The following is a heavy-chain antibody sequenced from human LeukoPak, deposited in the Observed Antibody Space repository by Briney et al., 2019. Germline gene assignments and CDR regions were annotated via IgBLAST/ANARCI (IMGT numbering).Heavy chain of an antibody. Sequence: SETLSLTCAVYGGSFSGYYWSWIRQPPGKGLEWIGEINHSGSTNYNPSLKSRVTISGDTSKNQFSLKLSSVTAADTAVYYCAGEPGYCSGGSCYGGWFDPWGQGTLVTVSS. D-gene: IGHD2-15*01. CDR3: AGEPGYCSGGSCYGGWFDP. V-gene: IGHV4-34*01. CDR2: INHSGST. J-gene: IGHJ5*02. CDR1: GGSFSGYY.